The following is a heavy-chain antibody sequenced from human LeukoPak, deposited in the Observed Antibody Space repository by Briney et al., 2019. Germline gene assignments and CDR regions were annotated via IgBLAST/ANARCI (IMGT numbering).Heavy chain of an antibody. J-gene: IGHJ4*02. Sequence: SETLSLTCTVSGGSISSYYWSWIRQPPVKGLEWIGYIYYSGSTNYNPSLKSRVTISVDTSKNQFSLKLSSVTAADTAVYYCARVAGYDSFDYWGQGTLVTVSS. V-gene: IGHV4-59*01. CDR3: ARVAGYDSFDY. D-gene: IGHD2-2*01. CDR2: IYYSGST. CDR1: GGSISSYY.